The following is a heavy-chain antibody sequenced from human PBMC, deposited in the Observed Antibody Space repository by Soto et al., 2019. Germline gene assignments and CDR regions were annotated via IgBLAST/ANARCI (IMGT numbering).Heavy chain of an antibody. Sequence: QVQLVQSGAEVKKPGASVKVSCTASRYTFTSYAIHWVRQAPGQRLEWMGWVNAGNGNTKYSQKLQGRVTITRDTSASTAYMELSSLRSEDTAVYYCARDVGYNWNLIDYWGQGTLVTVSS. CDR2: VNAGNGNT. CDR1: RYTFTSYA. J-gene: IGHJ4*02. D-gene: IGHD1-20*01. V-gene: IGHV1-3*01. CDR3: ARDVGYNWNLIDY.